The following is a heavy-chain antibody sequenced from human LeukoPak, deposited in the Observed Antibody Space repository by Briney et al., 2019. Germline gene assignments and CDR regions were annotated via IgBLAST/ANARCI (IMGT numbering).Heavy chain of an antibody. Sequence: PSETLSLTCAVYGGSFSGYYWSWIRQPPGKGLEWIGEINHSGSTNYNPSLKSRVPISVDTSKNQFSLKLSSVTAADTAVYYCARESGSSGYYRNYFDYWGQGTLVTVSS. V-gene: IGHV4-34*01. CDR2: INHSGST. CDR1: GGSFSGYY. CDR3: ARESGSSGYYRNYFDY. J-gene: IGHJ4*02. D-gene: IGHD3-22*01.